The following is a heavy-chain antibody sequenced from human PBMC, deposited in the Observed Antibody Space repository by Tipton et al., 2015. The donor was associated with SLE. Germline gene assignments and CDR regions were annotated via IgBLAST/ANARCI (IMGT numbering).Heavy chain of an antibody. J-gene: IGHJ4*02. CDR3: ARRIVGATPFGY. CDR2: IYYSGST. Sequence: TLSLTCTVSGGSISSSSYYWGWIRQPPGKGLEWIGSIYYSGSTYYNPSLKSRVTISVDTSKNQFSLKLSSVTAADTAVYYCARRIVGATPFGYWGQGTLVTVSS. CDR1: GGSISSSSYY. D-gene: IGHD1-26*01. V-gene: IGHV4-39*01.